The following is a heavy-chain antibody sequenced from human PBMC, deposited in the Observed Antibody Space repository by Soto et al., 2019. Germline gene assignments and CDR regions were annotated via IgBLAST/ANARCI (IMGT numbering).Heavy chain of an antibody. Sequence: QVQLQESGPGLVKPSETLSLTCTVSGGSISSYYWSWIRQPPGKGLEWIGYIYYSGSTNYNPSLKSRVTISVDTSKNQFSLXLSSVTAADTAVXXXARXXXQLVNHDAFDIWGQGTMVTVSS. D-gene: IGHD6-13*01. CDR3: ARXXXQLVNHDAFDI. CDR2: IYYSGST. V-gene: IGHV4-59*01. CDR1: GGSISSYY. J-gene: IGHJ3*02.